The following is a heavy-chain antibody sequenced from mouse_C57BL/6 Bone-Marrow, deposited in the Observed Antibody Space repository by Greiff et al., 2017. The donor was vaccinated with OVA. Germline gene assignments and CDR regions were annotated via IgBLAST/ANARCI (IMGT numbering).Heavy chain of an antibody. CDR2: ISDGGSYT. V-gene: IGHV5-4*01. D-gene: IGHD1-1*01. CDR3: AREDYGSSPHWYFDV. Sequence: EVMLVESGGGLVKPGGSLKLSCAASGFTFSSYAMSWVRQTPEKRLEWVATISDGGSYTYYPDNVKGRFTISRDNAKNNLYLQMSHLKSEDTAMYYCAREDYGSSPHWYFDVWGTGTTVTGSS. CDR1: GFTFSSYA. J-gene: IGHJ1*03.